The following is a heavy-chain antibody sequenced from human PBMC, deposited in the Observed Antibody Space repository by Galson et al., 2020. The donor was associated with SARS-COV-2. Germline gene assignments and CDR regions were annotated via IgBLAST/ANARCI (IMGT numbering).Heavy chain of an antibody. CDR3: VKDGGQGYYDSSGYYLYSGYYFDY. CDR2: ISSNGGST. D-gene: IGHD3-22*01. V-gene: IGHV3-64D*06. J-gene: IGHJ4*02. CDR1: GFTFSSYA. Sequence: GGSLRLSCSASGFTFSSYAMHWVRQAPGKGLEYVSAISSNGGSTYYADSVKGRFTISRDNSKNTLYLQMSSLRAEDTAVYYCVKDGGQGYYDSSGYYLYSGYYFDYWGQGTLVTVSS.